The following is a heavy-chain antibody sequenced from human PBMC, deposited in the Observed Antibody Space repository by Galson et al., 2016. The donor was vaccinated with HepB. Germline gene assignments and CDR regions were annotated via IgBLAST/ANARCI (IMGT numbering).Heavy chain of an antibody. D-gene: IGHD5-24*01. CDR3: ARDPMATRYYYYGMDV. CDR1: GFTFSSYW. Sequence: SLRLSCAVSGFTFSSYWMSWVRHGPGKGLEWVSVIYSGGSTYYADSVKGRFTISRDNSNNTLYLQMNSLRAEDTAVYYCARDPMATRYYYYGMDVWGQGTTVTVSS. CDR2: IYSGGST. J-gene: IGHJ6*02. V-gene: IGHV3-53*01.